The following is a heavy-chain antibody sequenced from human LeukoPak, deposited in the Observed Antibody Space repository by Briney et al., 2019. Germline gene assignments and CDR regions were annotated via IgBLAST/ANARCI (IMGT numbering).Heavy chain of an antibody. CDR1: GFTLSGYN. D-gene: IGHD3-9*01. V-gene: IGHV3-30*04. CDR2: ISSDGHHK. CDR3: ANKGILTGSFDY. Sequence: GGSLRLSCAASGFTLSGYNVHWVRQAPGQGLEWVAVISSDGHHKYYTDSVKGRFTISRDNSKSTLYLQMNSLRSEDTAVYYCANKGILTGSFDYWGQGTLVTVSS. J-gene: IGHJ4*02.